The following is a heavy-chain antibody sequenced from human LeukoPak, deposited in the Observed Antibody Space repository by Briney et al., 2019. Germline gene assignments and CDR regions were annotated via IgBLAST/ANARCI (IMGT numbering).Heavy chain of an antibody. CDR1: GGSISSSSYY. D-gene: IGHD3-10*01. J-gene: IGHJ6*03. CDR3: ARDLRDYYATREGYSYYYYMDV. V-gene: IGHV4-39*07. Sequence: SETLSLTCTVSGGSISSSSYYWGWIRQPPGKGLEWIGSIYYSGSTYYNPSLKSRVTISVDTSKNQFSLKLSSVTAADTAVYYCARDLRDYYATREGYSYYYYMDVWAKGPRSPSP. CDR2: IYYSGST.